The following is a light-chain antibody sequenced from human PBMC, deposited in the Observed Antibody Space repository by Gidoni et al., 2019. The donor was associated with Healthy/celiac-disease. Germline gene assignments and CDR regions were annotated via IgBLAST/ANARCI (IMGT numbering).Light chain of an antibody. CDR1: QSVLYSSNNENY. Sequence: DIVMTQSPDSLAVSLGERATFNCKSSQSVLYSSNNENYLAWYQQKPEQPPKLLIYWASTRESGVPDRFSGSGSGTDFTLTISSLQAEDVAVYYCQQYFSTPPTFGGGTKVQIK. CDR2: WAS. V-gene: IGKV4-1*01. CDR3: QQYFSTPPT. J-gene: IGKJ4*01.